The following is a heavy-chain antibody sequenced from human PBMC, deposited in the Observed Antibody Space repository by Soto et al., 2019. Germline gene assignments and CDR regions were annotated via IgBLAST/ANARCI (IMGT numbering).Heavy chain of an antibody. J-gene: IGHJ4*02. CDR2: IIPIFGTA. CDR1: GNTFSSYA. V-gene: IGHV1-69*13. CDR3: AKAPRNSSFFDY. D-gene: IGHD6-19*01. Sequence: SVKVSCKASGNTFSSYAISWVRQAPGQGLEWMGGIIPIFGTANYAQKFQGRVTITADESTSTAYMELSSLRSEDTAVYYCAKAPRNSSFFDYWGQGTLVTVSS.